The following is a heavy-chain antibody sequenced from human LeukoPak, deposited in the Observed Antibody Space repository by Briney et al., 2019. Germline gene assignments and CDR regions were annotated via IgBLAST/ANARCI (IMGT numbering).Heavy chain of an antibody. CDR2: IYYSGST. V-gene: IGHV4-59*01. Sequence: PSETLSLTCTVSGGSISSYYWSWIRQPPGKGLEWIGYIYYSGSTNYNPSLKSRVTISVDTSKNQFSLKLSSVTAADTAVYYCAREYSSSSGLFDYWGQGTLVTASS. D-gene: IGHD6-6*01. CDR3: AREYSSSSGLFDY. CDR1: GGSISSYY. J-gene: IGHJ4*02.